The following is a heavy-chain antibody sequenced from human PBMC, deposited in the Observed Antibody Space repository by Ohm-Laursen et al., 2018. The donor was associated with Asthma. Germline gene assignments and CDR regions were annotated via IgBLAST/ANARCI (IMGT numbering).Heavy chain of an antibody. V-gene: IGHV1-18*04. J-gene: IGHJ4*02. CDR1: GYSLSSNA. CDR2: IYIRNT. Sequence: SVKVSCKASGYSLSSNAISWVRQAPGQRPERMGWIYIRNTNYAPKFRDRITPSTDTSTNTAYMDLRSLRSDDTAVYYCVRDVVDRFDFWGQGSLVIVSS. D-gene: IGHD2-21*01. CDR3: VRDVVDRFDF.